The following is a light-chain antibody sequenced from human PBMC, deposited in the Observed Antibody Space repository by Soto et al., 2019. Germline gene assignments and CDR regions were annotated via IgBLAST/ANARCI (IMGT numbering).Light chain of an antibody. CDR2: EVT. CDR1: SSDVGGYNY. J-gene: IGLJ2*01. Sequence: QSALTQPPSASGSPGQSVTISCTGTSSDVGGYNYVSWYQQHPGKAPKLMIYEVTKRPSGVPDRFSGSKSGNTASLTVSGRQAEDAADYYCNSYAGSNNVVFGGGTKLTV. CDR3: NSYAGSNNVV. V-gene: IGLV2-8*01.